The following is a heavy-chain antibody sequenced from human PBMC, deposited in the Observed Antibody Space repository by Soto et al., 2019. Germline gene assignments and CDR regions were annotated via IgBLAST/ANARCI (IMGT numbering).Heavy chain of an antibody. CDR2: INPSGGST. CDR3: ARDGVVTATPDAFDI. J-gene: IGHJ3*02. CDR1: GYTFTIYY. Sequence: ASVKVSCKASGYTFTIYYMHWVVQSPVQGLEWMGIINPSGGSTSYAQKFQGRVTMTRDTSTSTVYMELSSLRSEDTAVYYCARDGVVTATPDAFDIWGQGTMVTVSS. D-gene: IGHD2-21*02. V-gene: IGHV1-46*01.